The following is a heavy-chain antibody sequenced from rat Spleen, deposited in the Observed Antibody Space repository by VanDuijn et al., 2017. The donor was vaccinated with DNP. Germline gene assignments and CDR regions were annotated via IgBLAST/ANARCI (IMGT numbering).Heavy chain of an antibody. J-gene: IGHJ2*01. CDR3: ATHATPGYFDY. D-gene: IGHD1-4*01. CDR1: GFTFSNYY. V-gene: IGHV5-25*01. CDR2: ISPRSNIT. Sequence: EVQLVESGGGLVQPGRSLKLSCAASGFTFSNYYMAWVRQAPKKGLEWVAYISPRSNITYYRDSVKGRFTVSRDNAKSTLYLQMDSLRSEDTATYYCATHATPGYFDYWGQGVMVTVSS.